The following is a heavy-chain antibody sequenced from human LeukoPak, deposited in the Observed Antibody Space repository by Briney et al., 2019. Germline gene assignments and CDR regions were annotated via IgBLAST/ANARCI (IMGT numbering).Heavy chain of an antibody. CDR2: IKQDGSEK. Sequence: GGSLRLXCAASGFTCSSYWMSWVRQAPGKGLEWVANIKQDGSEKYYVDSVKGRFTISRDNAKNSLYLQMNSLRAEDTAVYYCARAYDFWSGYSDYYYMDVWGKGTTVTVSS. J-gene: IGHJ6*03. V-gene: IGHV3-7*01. D-gene: IGHD3-3*01. CDR3: ARAYDFWSGYSDYYYMDV. CDR1: GFTCSSYW.